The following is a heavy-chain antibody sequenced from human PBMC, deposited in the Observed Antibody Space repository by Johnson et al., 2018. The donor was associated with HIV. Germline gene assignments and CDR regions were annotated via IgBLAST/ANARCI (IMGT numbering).Heavy chain of an antibody. V-gene: IGHV3-15*01. Sequence: VQLVESGGGLVKSGGSLRLSCAASGFTFSNAWMSWVRQAPGKGLEWVGRIKSKTDGGTTDYAAPVKGRFTISRDNSKNTLYLQMNSLRAGDKAVYYCARAGRFGELLYWYAFDIWGQGTMVTVSS. D-gene: IGHD3-10*01. CDR1: GFTFSNAW. CDR2: IKSKTDGGTT. CDR3: ARAGRFGELLYWYAFDI. J-gene: IGHJ3*02.